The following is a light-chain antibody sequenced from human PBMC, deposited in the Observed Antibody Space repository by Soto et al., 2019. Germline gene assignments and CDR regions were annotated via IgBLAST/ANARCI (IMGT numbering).Light chain of an antibody. Sequence: QSALTQPASVSGSPGQSITISCTGTSSEVGSYNYVSWYQHHPGKVPKLMIYDVSSRPSGVSNRFSGSKSGNTASLTISGLQTEDEADYYCSSYTTSETRVFGTGTKVTVL. J-gene: IGLJ1*01. CDR1: SSEVGSYNY. V-gene: IGLV2-14*03. CDR2: DVS. CDR3: SSYTTSETRV.